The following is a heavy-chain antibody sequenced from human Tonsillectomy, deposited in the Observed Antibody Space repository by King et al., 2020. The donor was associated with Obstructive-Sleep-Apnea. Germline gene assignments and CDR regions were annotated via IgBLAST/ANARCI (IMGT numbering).Heavy chain of an antibody. CDR1: GFTFSSYA. CDR3: AKDDPGSSGWSGPFDY. CDR2: ISCSGGST. Sequence: VQLVESGGGLVQPGGSLRLSCAASGFTFSSYAMSWVRQAPGKGLEWVSAISCSGGSTYYADSVKGRFTLSRDNSKNTLYLQMNSLRAEDTAVYYCAKDDPGSSGWSGPFDYWGQGTLVTVSS. V-gene: IGHV3-23*04. J-gene: IGHJ4*02. D-gene: IGHD6-19*01.